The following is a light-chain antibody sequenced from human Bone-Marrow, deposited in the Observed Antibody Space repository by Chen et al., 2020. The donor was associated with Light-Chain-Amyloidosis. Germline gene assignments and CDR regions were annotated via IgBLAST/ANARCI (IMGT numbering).Light chain of an antibody. CDR1: QTISSNY. CDR3: QQYGTSPLT. V-gene: IGKV3-20*01. J-gene: IGKJ4*01. Sequence: MVLTPSPRTLSLSPGEGANLSCRARQTISSNYLTWYQQKFGQAPRLLIYGASSRAPCITDRFTGSGSGTDFTLTINRLEPEDFAMYYCQQYGTSPLTFGGGTKVEIK. CDR2: GAS.